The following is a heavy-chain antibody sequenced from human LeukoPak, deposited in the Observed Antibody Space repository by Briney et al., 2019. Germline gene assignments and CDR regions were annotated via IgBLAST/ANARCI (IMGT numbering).Heavy chain of an antibody. Sequence: PGGSLTLSCVATVFTLRNYRMHWLRQVPSKGLVWVSLINLDGSTTTYAHSVKGRFTISRDNGKNRMYMQMNSLRGEDTAMYYCERDETVSALRRDYMDVWGKGTTVTVYS. CDR1: VFTLRNYR. J-gene: IGHJ6*03. D-gene: IGHD4-17*01. CDR2: INLDGSTT. V-gene: IGHV3-74*01. CDR3: ERDETVSALRRDYMDV.